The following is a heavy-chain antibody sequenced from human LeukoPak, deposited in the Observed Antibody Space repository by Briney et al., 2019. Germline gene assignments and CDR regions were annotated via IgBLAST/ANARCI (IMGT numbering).Heavy chain of an antibody. CDR1: GGSISSGDYY. CDR2: IYHSGNT. D-gene: IGHD3-10*01. Sequence: SETLSLTCTVSGGSISSGDYYWNWIRQSPGKGLEWIGSIYHSGNTHYNPSLKSRLTIAVDTSKNQFSLRLISVTAADTAVCYCAKYYGSGTLSYGMDVWGRGTTVNVSS. J-gene: IGHJ6*04. V-gene: IGHV4-30-4*01. CDR3: AKYYGSGTLSYGMDV.